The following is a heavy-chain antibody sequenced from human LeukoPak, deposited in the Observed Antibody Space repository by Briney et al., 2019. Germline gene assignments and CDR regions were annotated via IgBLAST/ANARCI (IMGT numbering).Heavy chain of an antibody. CDR2: INPNSGGA. D-gene: IGHD3-10*01. J-gene: IGHJ4*02. V-gene: IGHV1-2*02. CDR1: GYTFTVYY. Sequence: ASVKVSFTASGYTFTVYYMHWVRQAPGQGLEWMGWINPNSGGANYAQKSQGRVTMTRDTSISTVYMELSSLKSDDTAVYYCARGLWFGEYLYGGQGSLVTVSA. CDR3: ARGLWFGEYLY.